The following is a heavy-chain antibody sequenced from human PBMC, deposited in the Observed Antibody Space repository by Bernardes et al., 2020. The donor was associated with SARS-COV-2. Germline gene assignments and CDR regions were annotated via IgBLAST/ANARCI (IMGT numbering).Heavy chain of an antibody. CDR2: ISGSGGST. CDR1: GFTFSSYA. D-gene: IGHD4-17*01. V-gene: IGHV3-23*01. J-gene: IGHJ3*02. CDR3: AKDRKDCGDYVGAFDI. Sequence: GSLRLSCAASGFTFSSYAMSWVRQAPGKGLEWVSAISGSGGSTYYADSVKGRFTISRDNSKNTLYLQMNSLRAEDTAVYYCAKDRKDCGDYVGAFDIWGQGTMVTVSS.